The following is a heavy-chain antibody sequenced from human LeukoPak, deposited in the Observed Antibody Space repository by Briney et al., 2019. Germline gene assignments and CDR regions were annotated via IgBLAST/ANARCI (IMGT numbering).Heavy chain of an antibody. CDR1: GFTFSSYG. V-gene: IGHV3-30*02. D-gene: IGHD6-19*01. CDR3: AKVVPTQYAFDI. J-gene: IGHJ3*02. Sequence: GGSLRLSCAASGFTFSSYGMHWVRQAPGKGLEWVAFIRYDGSNKYYADSVKGRFTISRDNSKNTLYLQMNSLRAEDTAVYYCAKVVPTQYAFDIWGQGTMVTVSS. CDR2: IRYDGSNK.